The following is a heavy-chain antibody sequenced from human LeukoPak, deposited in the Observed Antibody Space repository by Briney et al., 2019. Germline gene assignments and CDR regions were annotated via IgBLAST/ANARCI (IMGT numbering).Heavy chain of an antibody. CDR2: ISYDGSNK. CDR3: ARDPTTYYYDSSGYDDAFDI. Sequence: PGGSLRLSCAASGFTFSSYGMHWVRQAPGKGLEWVAVISYDGSNKYYADSVKGRFTISRDNAKNSLYLQMNSLRAEDTAVYYCARDPTTYYYDSSGYDDAFDIWGQGTMVTVSS. D-gene: IGHD3-22*01. V-gene: IGHV3-30*03. J-gene: IGHJ3*02. CDR1: GFTFSSYG.